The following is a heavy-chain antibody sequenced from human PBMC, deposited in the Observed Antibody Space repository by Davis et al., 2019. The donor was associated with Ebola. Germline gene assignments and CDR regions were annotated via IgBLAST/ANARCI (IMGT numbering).Heavy chain of an antibody. CDR1: GFTLSIYT. CDR3: ARGREDYLDY. V-gene: IGHV3-30*09. CDR2: ISSDGRNK. D-gene: IGHD1-26*01. J-gene: IGHJ4*02. Sequence: GESLKISCAASGFTLSIYTMHWVRQAPGKGLEWVAAISSDGRNKHYADSVRGRVVIPRDTSKDTLYLPMSGLRAEDTAVYYCARGREDYLDYWGQGTLVTVSS.